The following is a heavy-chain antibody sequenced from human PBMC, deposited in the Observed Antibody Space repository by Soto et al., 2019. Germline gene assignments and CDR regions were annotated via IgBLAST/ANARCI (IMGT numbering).Heavy chain of an antibody. D-gene: IGHD3-10*01. CDR1: GGSISSGGYY. J-gene: IGHJ4*02. Sequence: QVQLQESGPGLVKPSQTLSLTCTVSGGSISSGGYYWSWIRQHPGKGLEWIGYIYYSGSTYYNPSLQSRVTISVDTSKNQFSLKLSSVTAADTAVYYCARDRESYYGSGSHFDYWGQGTLVTVSS. CDR2: IYYSGST. V-gene: IGHV4-31*03. CDR3: ARDRESYYGSGSHFDY.